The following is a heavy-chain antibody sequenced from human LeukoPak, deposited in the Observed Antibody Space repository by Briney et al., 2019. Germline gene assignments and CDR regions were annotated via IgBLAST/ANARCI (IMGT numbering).Heavy chain of an antibody. V-gene: IGHV3-30*04. CDR3: ARALRYFDWSYYYYYYMDV. D-gene: IGHD3-9*01. CDR2: ISYDGSNK. J-gene: IGHJ6*03. Sequence: GGSLRPSCAASGFTFRSYATHWVRQAPAKRLEWVAVISYDGSNKYYADSVKGRFTISRDNSKITLYLQMNSLRAEDTAVYYCARALRYFDWSYYYYYYMDVWGKGTTVTVSS. CDR1: GFTFRSYA.